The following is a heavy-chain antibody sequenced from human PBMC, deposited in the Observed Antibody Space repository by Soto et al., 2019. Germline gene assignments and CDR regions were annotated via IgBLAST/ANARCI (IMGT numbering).Heavy chain of an antibody. CDR1: GGSISSYY. CDR2: IYYSGST. D-gene: IGHD1-26*01. Sequence: PSETLSLTCTVSGGSISSYYWSWIRQPPGKGLEWIGYIYYSGSTNYTPSLKSRVTISVDTSKNQFSLRLSSVTAADTAVYYCARESGSYYESSFDYWGQGTLVTVSS. V-gene: IGHV4-59*01. J-gene: IGHJ4*02. CDR3: ARESGSYYESSFDY.